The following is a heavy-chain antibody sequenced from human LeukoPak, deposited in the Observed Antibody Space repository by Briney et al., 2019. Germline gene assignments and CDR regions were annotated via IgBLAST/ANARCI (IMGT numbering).Heavy chain of an antibody. CDR3: TIQYSSSSDGPRDY. CDR1: GFTFSGSA. V-gene: IGHV3-73*01. D-gene: IGHD6-6*01. J-gene: IGHJ4*02. Sequence: GGSLRLSCAASGFTFSGSAMHWVRQASGKGLEWVGRIRSKANSYATAYAASVKGRFTISRDDSKNTAYLQMNSLKTENTAVYYCTIQYSSSSDGPRDYWGQGTLVTVSS. CDR2: IRSKANSYAT.